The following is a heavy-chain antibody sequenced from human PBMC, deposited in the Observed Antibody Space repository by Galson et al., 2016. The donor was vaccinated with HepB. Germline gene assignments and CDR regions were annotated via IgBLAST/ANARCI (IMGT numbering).Heavy chain of an antibody. Sequence: SVKVSCKASGYSFTKYAMHWVRRAPGQGYEWMGWINEANRDAKYSPKFKGRVTMPSDTFASTAYLELSSLTSEDTAIYYCARALEAAAGTNFYYFGMDVWGQGTTV. CDR3: ARALEAAAGTNFYYFGMDV. CDR1: GYSFTKYA. D-gene: IGHD6-13*01. CDR2: INEANRDA. V-gene: IGHV1-3*01. J-gene: IGHJ6*02.